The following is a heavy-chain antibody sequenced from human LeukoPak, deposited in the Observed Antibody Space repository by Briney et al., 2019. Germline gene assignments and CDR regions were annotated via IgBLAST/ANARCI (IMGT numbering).Heavy chain of an antibody. CDR2: ISGSGGNT. CDR3: AREVVGATSTAWYYYMDV. V-gene: IGHV3-NL1*01. D-gene: IGHD1-26*01. Sequence: GRSLRLSCAASGFTFSSYGMHWVRQAPGKGLEWVSGISGSGGNTYSEDSVKGRFTISRDNSKNTLYLQMNSLRAEDTAVYYCAREVVGATSTAWYYYMDVWGKGTTVTVSS. CDR1: GFTFSSYG. J-gene: IGHJ6*03.